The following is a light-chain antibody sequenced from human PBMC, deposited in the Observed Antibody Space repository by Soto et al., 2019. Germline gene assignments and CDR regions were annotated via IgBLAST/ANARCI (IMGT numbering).Light chain of an antibody. CDR3: QQYHFSPET. CDR2: AAS. V-gene: IGKV3-20*01. J-gene: IGKJ1*01. Sequence: EIVLTQSPGTLSLSPGERATLSCRASQSVSSYYLAWYQQKPGQAPRLLIYAASSRATGIPDRFSGGGSGTDFTLTISRLEREDFAVYYCQQYHFSPETFGPGTKVDI. CDR1: QSVSSYY.